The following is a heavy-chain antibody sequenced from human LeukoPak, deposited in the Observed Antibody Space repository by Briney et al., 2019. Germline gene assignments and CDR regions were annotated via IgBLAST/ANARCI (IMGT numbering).Heavy chain of an antibody. CDR1: GFTFSDYS. D-gene: IGHD3-9*01. J-gene: IGHJ3*02. V-gene: IGHV3-21*01. CDR3: ARDLFDDVNAFDI. Sequence: PGGSLRLSCAASGFTFSDYSMNWIRQAPGKGLEWVSSISSSSSYIYYADSVKGRFTISRDNAKNSLYLQMNSLRAEDTAVYYCARDLFDDVNAFDIWGQGTMVTVSS. CDR2: ISSSSSYI.